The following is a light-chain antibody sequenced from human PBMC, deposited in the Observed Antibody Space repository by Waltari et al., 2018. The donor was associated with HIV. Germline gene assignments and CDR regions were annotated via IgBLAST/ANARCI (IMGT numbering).Light chain of an antibody. CDR2: EVT. V-gene: IGLV2-8*01. Sequence: QSALTQPPSASGSPGQSVAISCPGTSRDIGGYNYVSWYQQHPGKAPKLMIFEVTKRPSGVPDRFSGSKSGNTASLTVSGLQAEDEADYYCASYGGTNDLVFGGGTKLTVL. CDR1: SRDIGGYNY. CDR3: ASYGGTNDLV. J-gene: IGLJ3*02.